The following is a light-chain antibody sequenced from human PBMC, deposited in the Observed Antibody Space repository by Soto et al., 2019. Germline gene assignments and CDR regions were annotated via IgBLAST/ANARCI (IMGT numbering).Light chain of an antibody. CDR1: QSVSSY. V-gene: IGKV3-11*01. CDR2: DAS. CDR3: QQRSNWFT. Sequence: EIVLTQSPATLSLSPGERATLSCRASQSVSSYLAWYQQKPGQAPRLLIYDASNRATGIRARFSGSGSGTDFTLTISSLEPEDFAVYYCQQRSNWFTFGPGTKVDIK. J-gene: IGKJ3*01.